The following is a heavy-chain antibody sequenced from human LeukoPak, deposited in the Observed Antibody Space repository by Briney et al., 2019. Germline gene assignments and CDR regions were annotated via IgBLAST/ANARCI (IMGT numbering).Heavy chain of an antibody. Sequence: GESLKISCKGSGYSFTNYYIGWVRQMPEKGLEWMGILYPDDSDTRYSPSFQGQVTILADKSINTAYLQWSSLKASDTAMYYCARLYCTGGTCYLQDWGQGTLVTVSS. CDR2: LYPDDSDT. CDR3: ARLYCTGGTCYLQD. V-gene: IGHV5-51*01. CDR1: GYSFTNYY. J-gene: IGHJ1*01. D-gene: IGHD2-8*02.